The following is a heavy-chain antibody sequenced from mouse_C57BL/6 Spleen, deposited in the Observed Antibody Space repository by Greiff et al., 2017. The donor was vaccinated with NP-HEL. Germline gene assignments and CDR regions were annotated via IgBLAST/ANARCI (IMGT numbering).Heavy chain of an antibody. Sequence: EVQLQESGAELVRPGASVKLSCTASGFNIKDDYMHWVKQRPEQGLEWIGWIDPENGDTEYASKFQGKATITADTSSNTAYLQLSSLTSEDTAVYYCTLITTRSYYFDYWGQGTTLTVSS. CDR3: TLITTRSYYFDY. CDR1: GFNIKDDY. J-gene: IGHJ2*01. V-gene: IGHV14-4*01. CDR2: IDPENGDT. D-gene: IGHD1-1*01.